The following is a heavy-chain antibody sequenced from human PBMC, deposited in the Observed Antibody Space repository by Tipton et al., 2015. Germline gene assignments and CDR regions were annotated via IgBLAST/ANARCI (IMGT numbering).Heavy chain of an antibody. Sequence: TLSLTCTVSSDSISKYYWTWIRQPPGKGLEWIGEINHSGSTNYNPSLKSRVTTSVDTSKNQFSLKLSSVTAADTAVYYCACQDYDILTRDYQTVDYWGQGTLVTVSS. CDR2: INHSGST. D-gene: IGHD3-9*01. CDR3: ACQDYDILTRDYQTVDY. CDR1: SDSISKYY. V-gene: IGHV4-59*08. J-gene: IGHJ4*02.